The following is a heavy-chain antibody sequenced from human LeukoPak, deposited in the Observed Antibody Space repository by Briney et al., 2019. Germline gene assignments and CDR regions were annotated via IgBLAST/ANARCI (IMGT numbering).Heavy chain of an antibody. Sequence: SETLSLTCTVSGGSISSYYWSWIRQPPGKGLEWIGYIYYSGSTNYNPSLKSRVTISVDTSKNQFSLKLSSVTAVDTAVYYCARVYGYTLKGGAFDIWGQGTMVTVSS. J-gene: IGHJ3*02. D-gene: IGHD5-12*01. CDR1: GGSISSYY. V-gene: IGHV4-59*01. CDR3: ARVYGYTLKGGAFDI. CDR2: IYYSGST.